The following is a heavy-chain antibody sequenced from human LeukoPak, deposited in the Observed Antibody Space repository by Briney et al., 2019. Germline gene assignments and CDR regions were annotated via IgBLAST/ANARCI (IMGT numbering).Heavy chain of an antibody. Sequence: GGSLRLSCAASGFTFSSYEMHWVRQPPGKGLEWVSYISSSDSTIYYADSVKGRFTISRDNAKNSLYLQMNSLRAEDTAVYYCARPDSGYDIWGQGTLVTVSS. CDR1: GFTFSSYE. CDR2: ISSSDSTI. J-gene: IGHJ4*02. CDR3: ARPDSGYDI. D-gene: IGHD5-12*01. V-gene: IGHV3-48*03.